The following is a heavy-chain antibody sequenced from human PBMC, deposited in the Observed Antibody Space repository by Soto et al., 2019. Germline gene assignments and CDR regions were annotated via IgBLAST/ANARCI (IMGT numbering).Heavy chain of an antibody. CDR2: INPSGGST. V-gene: IGHV1-46*01. CDR1: GYTFTSYY. Sequence: QVQLVQSGAEVKKPGASVKVSCKASGYTFTSYYMHWVRQAPGQGLEWRGIINPSGGSTSYAQKFQGRGTMTRDTSTSTVYMELSSLRSEDTAVYYCARDLAEDYYYGMDVGGQGTTVTVSS. CDR3: ARDLAEDYYYGMDV. J-gene: IGHJ6*02.